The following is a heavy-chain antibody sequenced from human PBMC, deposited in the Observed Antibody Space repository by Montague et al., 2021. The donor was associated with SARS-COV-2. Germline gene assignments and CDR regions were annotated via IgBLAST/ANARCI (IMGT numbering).Heavy chain of an antibody. CDR1: GGSFSGYY. D-gene: IGHD3-9*01. J-gene: IGHJ5*02. V-gene: IGHV4-59*01. CDR3: AGAERYFGPLDP. CDR2: VYYKGGP. Sequence: SETLSLTCAIYGGSFSGYYWSWIRGPPGKGLEWIGNVYYKGGPTYSPSLRDRVTISRDSPNQVSLRLNYVTAADSAVYYCAGAERYFGPLDPWGLGITVIVSS.